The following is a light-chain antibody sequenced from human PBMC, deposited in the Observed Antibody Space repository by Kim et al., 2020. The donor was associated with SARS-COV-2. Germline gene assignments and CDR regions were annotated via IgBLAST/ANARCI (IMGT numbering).Light chain of an antibody. V-gene: IGKV3-15*01. CDR3: QQYNKRPVT. Sequence: SVSPGERATLSSRASQSVGTNLVWYQQKPGQAPRLLISVASFRAAGIPDRFSGSGSGTEFTLTISSLQSEDFAVYYCQQYNKRPVTFGGGTKVEI. CDR1: QSVGTN. CDR2: VAS. J-gene: IGKJ4*01.